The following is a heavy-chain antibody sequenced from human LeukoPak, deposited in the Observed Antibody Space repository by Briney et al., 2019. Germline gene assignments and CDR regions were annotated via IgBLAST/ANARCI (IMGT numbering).Heavy chain of an antibody. V-gene: IGHV4-59*01. Sequence: SETLSLTCTVSGGSMSSYYWSWIRQPPGKGLEWIGYIYYSGSTNYNPSLKSRVTISVDTSKNQFSLKLSSVTAADTAVYYCARSRVSRSYYFDYWGQGTLVTVSS. CDR1: GGSMSSYY. J-gene: IGHJ4*02. CDR3: ARSRVSRSYYFDY. D-gene: IGHD2-2*01. CDR2: IYYSGST.